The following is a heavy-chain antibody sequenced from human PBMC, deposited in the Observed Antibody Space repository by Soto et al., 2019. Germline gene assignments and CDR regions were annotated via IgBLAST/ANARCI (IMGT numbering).Heavy chain of an antibody. Sequence: PGGSLKISCSGSGYSFTSYWIGWVRQMAWKGLEWVGIIYPGDSDTRYSPSFQGQVTISADKSISTAYLQWSSLKASDTAMYYCARLIGSSASRGVGYYYYGMDVWGQGTTVTVSS. V-gene: IGHV5-51*01. CDR1: GYSFTSYW. D-gene: IGHD6-6*01. CDR3: ARLIGSSASRGVGYYYYGMDV. CDR2: IYPGDSDT. J-gene: IGHJ6*02.